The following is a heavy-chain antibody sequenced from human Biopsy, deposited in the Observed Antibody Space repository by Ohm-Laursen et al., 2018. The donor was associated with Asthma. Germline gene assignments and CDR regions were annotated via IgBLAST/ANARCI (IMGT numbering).Heavy chain of an antibody. CDR1: GDTFRTSA. J-gene: IGHJ6*02. Sequence: ASVKVSCKTSGDTFRTSAFSWVRQAPGQGLEWMGGVIPLLDTGDYAQKFQGRVTITADESTSTCYMEVTSLRSEDTAIYYCARCQVGYSSGWSLLLKKIYYSGMDVWGQGNAVTVSS. D-gene: IGHD6-19*01. V-gene: IGHV1-69*13. CDR2: VIPLLDTG. CDR3: ARCQVGYSSGWSLLLKKIYYSGMDV.